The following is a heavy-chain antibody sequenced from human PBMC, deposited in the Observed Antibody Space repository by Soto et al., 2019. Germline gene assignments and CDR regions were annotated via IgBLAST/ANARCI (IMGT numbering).Heavy chain of an antibody. CDR2: ISKSGGDT. CDR3: SKHPYSSSWYF. Sequence: EVQLLESGGDLVQPGGSLRLSCAASGFTFTKYAMTWVRQAPGKGLEWVSSISKSGGDTYYADSVKGRFTISRDNSKNTLYLQINGLRAEDTALYFCSKHPYSSSWYFWGQGTLVTVSS. CDR1: GFTFTKYA. J-gene: IGHJ4*02. V-gene: IGHV3-23*01. D-gene: IGHD2-2*01.